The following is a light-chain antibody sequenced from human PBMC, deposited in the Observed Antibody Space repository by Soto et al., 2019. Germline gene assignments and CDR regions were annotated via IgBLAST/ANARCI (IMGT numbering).Light chain of an antibody. CDR1: SSNVGGYNY. CDR2: EVS. J-gene: IGLJ2*01. V-gene: IGLV2-8*01. CDR3: SSYAASNKLGV. Sequence: QSVLTQPPSASGSPGQSVTISCIGTSSNVGGYNYVSWYQQHPGKAPKLMIYEVSKRPSGVPDRFSGSKSGNTASLTVSGRQAEDEADYYCSSYAASNKLGVFGGGTKLTVL.